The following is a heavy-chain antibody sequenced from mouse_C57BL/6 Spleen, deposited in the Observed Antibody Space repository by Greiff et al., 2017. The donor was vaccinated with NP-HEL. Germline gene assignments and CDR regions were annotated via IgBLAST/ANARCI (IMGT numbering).Heavy chain of an antibody. V-gene: IGHV3-6*01. Sequence: EVHLVESGPGLVKPSQSLSLTCSVTGYSITSGYYWNWIRQFPGNKLEWMGYISYDGSNNYNPSLKNRISITRDTSKNQFFLKLNSVTTEDTATYYCARVLFITTVVDWYFDVWGTGTTVTVSS. CDR2: ISYDGSN. D-gene: IGHD1-1*01. J-gene: IGHJ1*03. CDR1: GYSITSGYY. CDR3: ARVLFITTVVDWYFDV.